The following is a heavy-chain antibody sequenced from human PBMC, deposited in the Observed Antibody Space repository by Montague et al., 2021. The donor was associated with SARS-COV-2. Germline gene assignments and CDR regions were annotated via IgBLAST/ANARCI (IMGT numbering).Heavy chain of an antibody. J-gene: IGHJ5*01. D-gene: IGHD4/OR15-4a*01. CDR1: GGPFGGYY. Sequence: SETLSLTCAVYGGPFGGYYWSWIRQTPGKGLEWIGEVHDSGNANFNPSLKSRATISVAKSKSQFSLRLTSVTAADTALYWCARGSSKTTMVVLVGLGTAHYFDSWGQGIQVTVSP. CDR2: VHDSGNA. V-gene: IGHV4-34*01. CDR3: ARGSSKTTMVVLVGLGTAHYFDS.